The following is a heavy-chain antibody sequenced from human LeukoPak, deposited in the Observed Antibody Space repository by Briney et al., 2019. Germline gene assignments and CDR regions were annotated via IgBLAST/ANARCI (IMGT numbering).Heavy chain of an antibody. Sequence: GGSLRLSCAASGFTFSSYAMHWVRQAPGKGLEYVSAISSNGGSTYYANSVKGRFTISRDNSKNTLYLQMGSLRAEDMAVYYCAVVGAADAFDIWGQGTVVTVSS. D-gene: IGHD1-26*01. CDR3: AVVGAADAFDI. CDR2: ISSNGGST. V-gene: IGHV3-64*01. CDR1: GFTFSSYA. J-gene: IGHJ3*02.